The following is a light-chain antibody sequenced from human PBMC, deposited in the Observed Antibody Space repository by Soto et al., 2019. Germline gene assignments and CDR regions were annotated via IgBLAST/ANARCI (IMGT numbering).Light chain of an antibody. CDR3: QQRSVWHLT. CDR2: DSS. CDR1: QSVSSY. Sequence: EIGLTQFPATLSLSPGYGATLSCRASQSVSSYLAWYQQKRGQAPRLLIYDSSNRATGIPARFSGSGSGTDFSLIISSLEPEDFAVYYCQQRSVWHLTFGGGTKVDIK. J-gene: IGKJ4*01. V-gene: IGKV3-11*01.